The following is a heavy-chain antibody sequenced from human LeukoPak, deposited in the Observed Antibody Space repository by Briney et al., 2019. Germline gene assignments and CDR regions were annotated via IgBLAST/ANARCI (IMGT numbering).Heavy chain of an antibody. CDR1: GFIFSSYA. J-gene: IGHJ4*02. V-gene: IGHV3-23*01. CDR3: AKDHSPFDY. D-gene: IGHD6-13*01. CDR2: ISGSGGST. Sequence: GGSLRLSCAAAGFIFSSYAMSWVRQAPGKGLEWVSTISGSGGSTYYADSVKGRFTISRDNSKNTLYLQMNTLRAEDTAVYYCAKDHSPFDYWGQGTLVTVSS.